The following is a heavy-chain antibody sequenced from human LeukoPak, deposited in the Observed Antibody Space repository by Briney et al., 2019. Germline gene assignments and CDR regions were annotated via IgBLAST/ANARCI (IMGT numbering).Heavy chain of an antibody. V-gene: IGHV3-53*01. D-gene: IGHD1-14*01. J-gene: IGHJ4*02. CDR1: GFTVITND. CDR3: ARGVEPLAANTLAY. Sequence: VGCLRLSCAASGFTVITNDMTWVRQAPGKGLEWVSVLYSDGNTKCADSVQGRFTISRDNSKNTLYLEMNSLSPDDTAVYYCARGVEPLAANTLAYWGQGTLVTVYS. CDR2: LYSDGNT.